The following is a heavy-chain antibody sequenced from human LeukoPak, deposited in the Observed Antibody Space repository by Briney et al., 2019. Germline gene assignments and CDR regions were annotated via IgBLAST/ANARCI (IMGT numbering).Heavy chain of an antibody. V-gene: IGHV4-34*01. J-gene: IGHJ6*03. CDR3: ARDSPPVVPAAMAYMDV. D-gene: IGHD2-2*01. Sequence: PSETLSLTCAVYGGSFSGYYWSWIRQPPGKGLEWIGEINHSGSTNYNPSLKSRVTISVDTPKNQFSLKLRSVTAADTAVYYCARDSPPVVPAAMAYMDVWGKGTTVTVSS. CDR1: GGSFSGYY. CDR2: INHSGST.